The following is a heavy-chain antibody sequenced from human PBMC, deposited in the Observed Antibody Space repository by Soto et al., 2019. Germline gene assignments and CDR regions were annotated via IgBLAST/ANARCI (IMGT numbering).Heavy chain of an antibody. V-gene: IGHV4-34*01. CDR2: INHRGST. J-gene: IGHJ5*02. CDR3: ARDPAGSNWFDP. Sequence: SETLSLTCAVYGGSFSGYYWSWIRQPPGKGLEWIGEINHRGSTNYNPSLKRRVTISVDTSKNQFSLKLNSVTAADTAVYYCARDPAGSNWFDPWGQGTLVTVSS. CDR1: GGSFSGYY. D-gene: IGHD3-10*01.